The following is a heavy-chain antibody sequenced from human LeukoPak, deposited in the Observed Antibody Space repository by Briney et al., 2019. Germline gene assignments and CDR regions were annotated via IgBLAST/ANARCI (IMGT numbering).Heavy chain of an antibody. CDR1: GGSISSYY. D-gene: IGHD3-10*01. CDR2: IYTSGST. V-gene: IGHV4-4*07. Sequence: KPSETLSLTCTVSGGSISSYYWSWIRQPAGKGLEWIGRIYTSGSTNYNPSLKSRVTMSVDTSKNQFSLKLSSVTAADTAVYYCARGRYYYGSGSYPFDPWGQGTLVTVSS. J-gene: IGHJ5*02. CDR3: ARGRYYYGSGSYPFDP.